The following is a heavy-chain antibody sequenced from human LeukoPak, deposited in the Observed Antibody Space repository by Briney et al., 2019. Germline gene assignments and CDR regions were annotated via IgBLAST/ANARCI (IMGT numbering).Heavy chain of an antibody. CDR2: IYTSGST. Sequence: SETLSLTCTVSGGSIGSGSYYWSWIRQPAGKGLEWIGRIYTSGSTNYNPSLKSRVTMSVDTSKNQFSLKLSSVTAADTAVYYCARGYYDSSGYYYLMTFDYWGQGTLVTVSS. CDR3: ARGYYDSSGYYYLMTFDY. V-gene: IGHV4-61*02. CDR1: GGSIGSGSYY. J-gene: IGHJ4*02. D-gene: IGHD3-22*01.